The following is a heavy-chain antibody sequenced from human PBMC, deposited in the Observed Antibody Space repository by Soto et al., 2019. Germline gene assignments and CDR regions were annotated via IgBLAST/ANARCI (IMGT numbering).Heavy chain of an antibody. CDR2: ISYDGTYK. CDR3: AKDRGYYSSSWSFY. V-gene: IGHV3-30*18. J-gene: IGHJ4*02. CDR1: GSSFSSYG. Sequence: QVQLVESGGGVVQPGRSLRLSCAASGSSFSSYGIHWVRHVPGKGLEWVAVISYDGTYKHYADSVKGRFTFSRDNSKNTVYLQMNSLRAEDTAVYYCAKDRGYYSSSWSFYWGQGTLVTVS. D-gene: IGHD6-13*01.